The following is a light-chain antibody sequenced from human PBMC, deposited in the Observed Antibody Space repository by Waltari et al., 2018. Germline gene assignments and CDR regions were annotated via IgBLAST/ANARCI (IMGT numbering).Light chain of an antibody. CDR3: MQALQTRYT. CDR2: LGS. J-gene: IGKJ2*01. CDR1: QSLLHSNGYNY. V-gene: IGKV2-28*01. Sequence: IVMTQSPLSLPVTPGAPASISCSSSQSLLHSNGYNYLDWYLQKPGQSPQLLIYLGSNRASGVPDRFSGSGSGTDFTLKISRVEAEDVGVYYCMQALQTRYTFGQGTKLEIK.